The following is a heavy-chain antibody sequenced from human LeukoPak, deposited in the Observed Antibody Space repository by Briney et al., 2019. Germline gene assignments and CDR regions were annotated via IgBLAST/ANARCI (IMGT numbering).Heavy chain of an antibody. D-gene: IGHD1-26*01. CDR3: ARDKGAATEERSDY. CDR1: GFTFSSSW. J-gene: IGHJ4*02. CDR2: SSSDGSDI. V-gene: IGHV3-74*01. Sequence: GGSLRLSCVVSGFTFSSSWMHWVRQAPGMGLVYVSRSSSDGSDIFYADSVKGRFTISRDNSKNMLYLQMNSLRAEDTAVYYCARDKGAATEERSDYWGQGTLVTVSS.